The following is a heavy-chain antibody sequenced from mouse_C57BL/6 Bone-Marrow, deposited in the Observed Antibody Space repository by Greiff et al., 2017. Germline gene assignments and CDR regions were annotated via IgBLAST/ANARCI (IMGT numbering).Heavy chain of an antibody. CDR2: ISNLAYSI. D-gene: IGHD1-1*01. V-gene: IGHV5-15*01. Sequence: EVKVVESGGGLVQPGGSLKLSCAASGFTFSDYGMAWVRQAPRKGPEWVAFISNLAYSIYYADTVTGRFTISRENAKNTLYLEMSSLRSEDTAMYYCARLGITTVVHYYAMDYWGQGTSVTVSS. CDR1: GFTFSDYG. J-gene: IGHJ4*01. CDR3: ARLGITTVVHYYAMDY.